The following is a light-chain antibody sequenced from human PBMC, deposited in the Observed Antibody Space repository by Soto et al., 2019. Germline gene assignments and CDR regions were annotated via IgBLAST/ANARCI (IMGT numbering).Light chain of an antibody. J-gene: IGKJ1*01. V-gene: IGKV1-5*01. CDR3: QQSYSTPWT. CDR2: DSS. CDR1: QSISSW. Sequence: DIQMTQSPSTLSASVGDRVTITCRASQSISSWLAWYQQKPGRAPKLLIYDSSSLESGVPSRFSGSGSGTDFTLTISSLQPEDFATYYCQQSYSTPWTFGQGTKVDIK.